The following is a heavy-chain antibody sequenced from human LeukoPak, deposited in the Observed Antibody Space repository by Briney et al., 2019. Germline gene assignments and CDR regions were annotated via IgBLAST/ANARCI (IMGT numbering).Heavy chain of an antibody. J-gene: IGHJ4*02. V-gene: IGHV1-46*01. CDR1: GYTFTSYY. CDR2: INPSGGST. Sequence: ASVKVSCKASGYTFTSYYMHWVRQAPGQGLEWMGIINPSGGSTSYAQKFQGRVTMSRDMSTSSVYVQLSSLRSEDTAVYYCARDVTIFGVVMYSNYFDYWGQGTLVTVSS. D-gene: IGHD3-3*01. CDR3: ARDVTIFGVVMYSNYFDY.